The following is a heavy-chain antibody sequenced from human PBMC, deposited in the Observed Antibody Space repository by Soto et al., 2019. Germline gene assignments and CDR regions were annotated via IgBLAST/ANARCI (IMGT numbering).Heavy chain of an antibody. Sequence: TLSLTCTVSAGSITSDEYYWNWIRYRPGKGLEWIGFIHHTGSTFYNPSLESRASISIDTSESQFSLNLASVTVPDTAVYYCARRPTGSGSSFFDYWGPGTLVTVSS. D-gene: IGHD3-10*01. V-gene: IGHV4-31*03. J-gene: IGHJ4*02. CDR1: AGSITSDEYY. CDR3: ARRPTGSGSSFFDY. CDR2: IHHTGST.